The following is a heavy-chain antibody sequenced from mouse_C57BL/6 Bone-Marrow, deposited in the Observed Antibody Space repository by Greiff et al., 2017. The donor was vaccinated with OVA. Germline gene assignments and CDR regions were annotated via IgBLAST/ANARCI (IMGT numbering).Heavy chain of an antibody. CDR1: GYAFTNYL. J-gene: IGHJ2*01. CDR3: AKWEDGSRHLDY. CDR2: IYPGSGGT. V-gene: IGHV1-54*01. D-gene: IGHD1-1*01. Sequence: VQRVESGAELVRPGTSVKVSCKASGYAFTNYLIAWVKQRPGQGLEWVGVIYPGSGGTNYNEKFKGKATLTADKSSSTAYMQLSSLTSEDSAVYFGAKWEDGSRHLDYWGQGTTLTVSS.